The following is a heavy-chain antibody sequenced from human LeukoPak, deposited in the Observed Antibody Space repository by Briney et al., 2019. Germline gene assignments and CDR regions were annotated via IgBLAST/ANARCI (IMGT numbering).Heavy chain of an antibody. CDR3: ARDRLRYFDWSQDY. J-gene: IGHJ4*02. CDR1: GYTFTSYG. CDR2: ISAYNGNT. V-gene: IGHV1-18*01. Sequence: GASVKVSCKASGYTFTSYGISWVRQAPGQGLEWMGWISAYNGNTNYAQKLQGRVTMTTDTSTSTAYMELRSLRSDDTAVYYCARDRLRYFDWSQDYWGQETLVTVSS. D-gene: IGHD3-9*01.